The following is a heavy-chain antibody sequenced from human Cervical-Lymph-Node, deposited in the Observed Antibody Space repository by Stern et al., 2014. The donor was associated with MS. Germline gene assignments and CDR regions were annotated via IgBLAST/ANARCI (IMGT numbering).Heavy chain of an antibody. Sequence: DQLVESGGGLVQPGGSLRLSCAASGFTFGRYWMSWVRQGPGKGLEWVANIRQEEGERYYMDSVKGRFTISRDDTKNSLFLEMHSLRAEDMAVYYCARVEGLYYDSSGYYDHWGQGTLVTVSS. CDR1: GFTFGRYW. D-gene: IGHD3-22*01. CDR3: ARVEGLYYDSSGYYDH. CDR2: IRQEEGER. V-gene: IGHV3-7*01. J-gene: IGHJ4*02.